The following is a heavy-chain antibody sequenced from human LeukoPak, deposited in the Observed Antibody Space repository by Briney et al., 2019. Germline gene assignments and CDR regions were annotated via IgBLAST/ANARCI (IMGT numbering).Heavy chain of an antibody. CDR3: ARDFDSSGWNYGMDV. V-gene: IGHV3-21*01. J-gene: IGHJ6*02. D-gene: IGHD3-22*01. Sequence: PGGSLRLSCAASGFTFSSYSMNWVRQAPGKGLEWVSSISSSSSYIYYADSVKGRFTISRDNAKNSLYLQMNSLRAEDTAVYYCARDFDSSGWNYGMDVWGQGTTVTVSS. CDR1: GFTFSSYS. CDR2: ISSSSSYI.